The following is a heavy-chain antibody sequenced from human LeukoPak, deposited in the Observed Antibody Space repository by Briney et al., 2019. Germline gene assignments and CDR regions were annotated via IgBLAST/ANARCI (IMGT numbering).Heavy chain of an antibody. CDR2: IYPGDSDT. Sequence: HGESLKISCKGSGYSFTSYWIGCVRQMPGKGREWMGIIYPGDSDTRYSPSFQGQVTISADKSISTSYLQWSRLKASDTAMYYCARLVEVAGRLDYWGQGTPVIVSS. CDR1: GYSFTSYW. J-gene: IGHJ4*02. D-gene: IGHD6-19*01. CDR3: ARLVEVAGRLDY. V-gene: IGHV5-51*01.